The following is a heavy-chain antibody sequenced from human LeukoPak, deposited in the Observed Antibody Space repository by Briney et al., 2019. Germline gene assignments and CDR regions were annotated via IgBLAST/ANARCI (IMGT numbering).Heavy chain of an antibody. D-gene: IGHD3-16*02. CDR2: ISHSGST. CDR3: ARGRSDYVWGSYRRFDY. V-gene: IGHV4-34*01. J-gene: IGHJ4*02. CDR1: GASFSGYY. Sequence: SETLSLTCAVSGASFSGYYWNWIRQPPGKGLEWIGEISHSGSTNYNPSLKSRVTISVDTSKNQFSLKLSSVTAADTAVYYCARGRSDYVWGSYRRFDYWGQGTLVTVSS.